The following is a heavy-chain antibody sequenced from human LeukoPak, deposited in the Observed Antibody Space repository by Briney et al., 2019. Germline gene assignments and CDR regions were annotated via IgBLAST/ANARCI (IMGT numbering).Heavy chain of an antibody. CDR3: ARVAGYSGYDVFDY. Sequence: KPSQTLSLTCTVSGGSISSGDYYWSWIRKPPGKGLEWIGYIYYSGSTYYNPSLKSRVTISVDTSKNQFSLKLSPVTAADTALYYCARVAGYSGYDVFDYWGQGTLVTVSS. J-gene: IGHJ4*02. CDR1: GGSISSGDYY. D-gene: IGHD5-12*01. V-gene: IGHV4-30-4*01. CDR2: IYYSGST.